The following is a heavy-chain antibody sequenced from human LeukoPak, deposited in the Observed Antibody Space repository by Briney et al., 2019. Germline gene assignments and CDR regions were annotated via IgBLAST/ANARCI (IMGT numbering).Heavy chain of an antibody. Sequence: GGSLRLSCAASGFTFSSYWMSWVRQAPGKGLEWVANIKQDGSEKYYEDSVKGRFTISRDNAKNSLYLQMNSLRAEDTAVYYCARGVGYCSSTSCYRMYYFDYWGQGTLVTVSS. V-gene: IGHV3-7*04. J-gene: IGHJ4*02. CDR1: GFTFSSYW. CDR2: IKQDGSEK. CDR3: ARGVGYCSSTSCYRMYYFDY. D-gene: IGHD2-2*02.